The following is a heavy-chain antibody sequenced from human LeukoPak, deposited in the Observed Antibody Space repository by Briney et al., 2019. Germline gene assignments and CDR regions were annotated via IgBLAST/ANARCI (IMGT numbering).Heavy chain of an antibody. D-gene: IGHD3-22*01. CDR3: ARESSGYVNWFDP. V-gene: IGHV3-15*01. Sequence: GGSLRLSCAASGFTFSNAWMSWVRQAPGKGLEWVGRIKSKTDGGTTDYAAPVKGRFTISRDNSKNTLYLQMNSLRAEDTAVYYCARESSGYVNWFDPWGQGTLVTVSS. CDR2: IKSKTDGGTT. J-gene: IGHJ5*02. CDR1: GFTFSNAW.